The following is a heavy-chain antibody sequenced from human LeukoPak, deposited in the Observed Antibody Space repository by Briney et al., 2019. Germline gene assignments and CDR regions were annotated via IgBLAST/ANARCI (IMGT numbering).Heavy chain of an antibody. CDR3: ARGYCGGDCYIPPHFDY. CDR2: IYYSGST. J-gene: IGHJ4*02. D-gene: IGHD2-21*02. CDR1: GGSISSGDYY. V-gene: IGHV4-30-4*08. Sequence: SETLSLTCTVSGGSISSGDYYWSWIRQPPGKGLEWIGYIYYSGSTYYSPSLKSRVTISVDTSKNQFSLKLSSVTAADTAVYYCARGYCGGDCYIPPHFDYWGQGTLVTVSS.